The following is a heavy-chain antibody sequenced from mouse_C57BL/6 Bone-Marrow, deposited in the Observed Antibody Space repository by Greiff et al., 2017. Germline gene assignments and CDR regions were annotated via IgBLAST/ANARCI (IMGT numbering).Heavy chain of an antibody. D-gene: IGHD5-2*01. J-gene: IGHJ3*01. V-gene: IGHV1-80*01. CDR2: IYPGGGDT. Sequence: QVQLQQSGAELVKPGASVKMSCKASGYAFSSYWMNWVKQRPGQGLEWIGQIYPGGGDTNYNGKFKGKATLTADKSSSTAYMQLSSLTSEDSAVYSCARTEYGRWVDFGCWGKGTMVTVSA. CDR1: GYAFSSYW. CDR3: ARTEYGRWVDFGC.